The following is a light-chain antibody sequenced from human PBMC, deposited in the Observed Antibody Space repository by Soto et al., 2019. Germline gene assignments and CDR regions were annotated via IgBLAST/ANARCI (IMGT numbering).Light chain of an antibody. V-gene: IGKV3-20*01. CDR2: DAS. CDR1: QSIRSNY. Sequence: EIVLTQSPGTLSLSPGERATLSCRASQSIRSNYLAWYQQKPGQAPRFLIYDASTRATDIPDRFSGSGSGTDFTLTISRLEPEDFAVDYCQQYGRSPLTFGGGTKVEIK. CDR3: QQYGRSPLT. J-gene: IGKJ4*01.